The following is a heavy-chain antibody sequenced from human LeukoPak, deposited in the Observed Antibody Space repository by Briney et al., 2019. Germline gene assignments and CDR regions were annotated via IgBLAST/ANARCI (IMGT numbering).Heavy chain of an antibody. CDR1: GGSISSYY. J-gene: IGHJ5*02. V-gene: IGHV4-59*01. CDR2: IYYSGST. CDR3: ARARRDGYNFIGWFDP. Sequence: SETLSLTCTVSGGSISSYYWSWIRQPPGKGLEWIGYIYYSGSTNYNPSLKSRVTISVDTSKNQLSLKLSSVTAADTAVYYCARARRDGYNFIGWFDPWGQGTLVTVSS. D-gene: IGHD5-24*01.